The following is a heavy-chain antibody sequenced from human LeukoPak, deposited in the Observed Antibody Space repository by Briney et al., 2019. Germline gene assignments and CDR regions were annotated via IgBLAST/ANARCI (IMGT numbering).Heavy chain of an antibody. Sequence: SGTLSLTCIVFGGSISSYYWGWIRQPPGKGLEWIGSIYYSGSTYYNPSLKSRVTISVDTSKNQSSLKLSSVTTADTAVYNCARDLLLVVSAAISWFDPSGQGTLVTVSS. D-gene: IGHD2-2*01. V-gene: IGHV4-39*07. CDR1: GGSISSYY. CDR3: ARDLLLVVSAAISWFDP. J-gene: IGHJ5*02. CDR2: IYYSGST.